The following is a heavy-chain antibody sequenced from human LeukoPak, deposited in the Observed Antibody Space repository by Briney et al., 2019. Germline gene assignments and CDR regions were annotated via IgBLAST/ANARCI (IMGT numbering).Heavy chain of an antibody. CDR1: GFTFSKYY. D-gene: IGHD2-21*02. J-gene: IGHJ4*02. V-gene: IGHV3-74*01. CDR3: ARPVCGGDCYPYDY. Sequence: GGSLRLSCAASGFTFSKYYMHWVRQAPGKGLVWVSRINSDGSSTSYADSVKGRFTISRDNAKNTVNLQMSSLRDEDTAVYYCARPVCGGDCYPYDYWGQGSLVTVSS. CDR2: INSDGSST.